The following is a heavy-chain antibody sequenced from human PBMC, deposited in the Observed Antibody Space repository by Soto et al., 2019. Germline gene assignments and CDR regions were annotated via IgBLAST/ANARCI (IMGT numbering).Heavy chain of an antibody. CDR2: IKSKTDGGTT. J-gene: IGHJ4*02. Sequence: GGSLRLSCAASGFTFSNAWMSWVRQAPGKGLEWVGRIKSKTDGGTTDYAAPVKGRFTISRDDSKNTLYLQMNSLKTEDTAVYYCTTDPTYYYDSSGYYFFDYWGQGTLVTVSS. CDR3: TTDPTYYYDSSGYYFFDY. CDR1: GFTFSNAW. V-gene: IGHV3-15*01. D-gene: IGHD3-22*01.